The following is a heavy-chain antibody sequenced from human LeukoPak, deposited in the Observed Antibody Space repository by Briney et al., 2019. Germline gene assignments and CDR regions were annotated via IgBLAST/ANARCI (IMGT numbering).Heavy chain of an antibody. Sequence: SQTLSLTCTVSGGSISSGDYYWSWIRQPPGTGLEWIGYIYYSGSTYYNPSLKSRVTISVDTSKNQFSLKLSSVTAADTAVYYCARAPLYSGTLDYWGQGTLVTVSS. D-gene: IGHD4-23*01. CDR1: GGSISSGDYY. CDR3: ARAPLYSGTLDY. J-gene: IGHJ4*02. V-gene: IGHV4-30-4*01. CDR2: IYYSGST.